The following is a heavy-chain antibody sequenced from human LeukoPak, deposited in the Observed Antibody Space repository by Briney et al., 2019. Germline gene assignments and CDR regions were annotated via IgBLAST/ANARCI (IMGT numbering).Heavy chain of an antibody. Sequence: SQTLSLTCTVSGGAISSGSYYWSWIRQPAGKGLEWIGRIYTSGSTNYNPSLKSRVTISVDTSKNQFSLKLSSVTAADTAVYYCASRSLGGFDYWGQGTLVTVSS. CDR1: GGAISSGSYY. CDR3: ASRSLGGFDY. D-gene: IGHD6-13*01. J-gene: IGHJ4*02. CDR2: IYTSGST. V-gene: IGHV4-61*02.